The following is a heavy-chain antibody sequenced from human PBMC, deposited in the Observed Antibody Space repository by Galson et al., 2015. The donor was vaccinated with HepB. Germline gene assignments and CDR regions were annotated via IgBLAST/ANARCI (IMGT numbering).Heavy chain of an antibody. Sequence: ETLSLTCTVSGSSISSSSYYWGWIRQPPGKGLEWIGSIYYSGSTYYNPSLQSRVTISVDTSKNQFPLNLRSVNAADTAVYYCARPSGDIYNMNYDWFDPWSQGTLVTVSS. V-gene: IGHV4-39*06. CDR1: GSSISSSSYY. CDR3: ARPSGDIYNMNYDWFDP. CDR2: IYYSGST. D-gene: IGHD1-7*01. J-gene: IGHJ5*02.